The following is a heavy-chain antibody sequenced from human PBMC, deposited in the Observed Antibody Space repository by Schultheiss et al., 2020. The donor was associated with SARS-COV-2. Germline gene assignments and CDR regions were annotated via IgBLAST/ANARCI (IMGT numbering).Heavy chain of an antibody. D-gene: IGHD3-22*01. CDR1: GFTFSSYS. V-gene: IGHV3-23*01. J-gene: IGHJ6*02. CDR2: IGGSGGST. Sequence: GGSLRLSCAASGFTFSSYSMNWVRQAPGKGLEWVSAIGGSGGSTYYADSVKGRFTISRDNSKNTLYLQMNSLRAEDTAVYYCAKDLGSSGYYYFYYYYGMDVWGQGTTVTVSS. CDR3: AKDLGSSGYYYFYYYYGMDV.